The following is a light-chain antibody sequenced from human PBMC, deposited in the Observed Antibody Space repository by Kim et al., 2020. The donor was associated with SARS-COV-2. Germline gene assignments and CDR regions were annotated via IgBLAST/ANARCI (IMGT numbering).Light chain of an antibody. CDR1: QSVKSY. Sequence: EIVITQSPATLSVSPGERATLSCRASQSVKSYLAWYQQRPGQAPRLLIFGASRRDTDIPARFSGRESGTEFTLTISSLQSEDVAVYYCQQYDSWPSLTFGGGTKQEI. CDR2: GAS. CDR3: QQYDSWPSLT. V-gene: IGKV3-15*01. J-gene: IGKJ4*01.